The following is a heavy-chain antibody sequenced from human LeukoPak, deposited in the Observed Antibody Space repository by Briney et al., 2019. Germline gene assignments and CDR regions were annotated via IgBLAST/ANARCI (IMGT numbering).Heavy chain of an antibody. V-gene: IGHV4-39*07. Sequence: PSETLSLTCTVSGGSISSTNYYWAWIRQPPGKGLEWIGNIYYSGNTYYNPSLKSRVTMSVDTSKNQFSLNLGSVTAADTAVYYCARSWQEVGTFDYWGQGTLVTVSS. D-gene: IGHD4-23*01. CDR1: GGSISSTNYY. CDR2: IYYSGNT. CDR3: ARSWQEVGTFDY. J-gene: IGHJ4*02.